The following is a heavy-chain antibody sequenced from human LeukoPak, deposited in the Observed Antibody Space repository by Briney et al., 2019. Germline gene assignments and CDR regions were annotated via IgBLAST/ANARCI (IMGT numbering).Heavy chain of an antibody. CDR2: IIPIFGTA. D-gene: IGHD3-3*01. J-gene: IGHJ5*02. CDR1: GGTFSSYA. V-gene: IGHV1-69*13. CDR3: ARASGGGDFWSGYYGTYNWFDP. Sequence: ASVKVSCKASGGTFSSYAISWVRQAPGQGLEWMGGIIPIFGTASYAQKFQGRVTITADESTSTAYMELSSLRSEDTAVYSCARASGGGDFWSGYYGTYNWFDPWGQGTLVTVSS.